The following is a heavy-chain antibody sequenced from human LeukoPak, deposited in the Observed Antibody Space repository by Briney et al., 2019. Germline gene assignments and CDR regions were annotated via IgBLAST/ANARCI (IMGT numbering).Heavy chain of an antibody. V-gene: IGHV3-30*18. CDR3: AKDQTTVWIGHADY. CDR1: GFSFNSYG. CDR2: ISYDGSNK. J-gene: IGHJ4*02. Sequence: QAGRSLRLSCAGSGFSFNSYGMDWLRQAPGKGLEGMAVISYDGSNKYYADSVKGRFTISRDNSKNMQYLQMNSLRAEDTAVYYCAKDQTTVWIGHADYWGQGALVTVSS. D-gene: IGHD4-11*01.